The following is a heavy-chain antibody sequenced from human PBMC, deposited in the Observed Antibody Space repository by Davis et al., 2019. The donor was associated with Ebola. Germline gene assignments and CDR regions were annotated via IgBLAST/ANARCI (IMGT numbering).Heavy chain of an antibody. D-gene: IGHD6-13*01. Sequence: GGSLRLSCAASGFTFSDYYMTWIRQAPGKGLEWVSYISSSTNSIYYADSVKGRFTISRDNSNNTLYLQMNSLRAEDTALYYCAKVKYYSTWRGGFDYWGQGTLVTVSS. CDR1: GFTFSDYY. CDR2: ISSSTNSI. J-gene: IGHJ4*02. CDR3: AKVKYYSTWRGGFDY. V-gene: IGHV3-11*01.